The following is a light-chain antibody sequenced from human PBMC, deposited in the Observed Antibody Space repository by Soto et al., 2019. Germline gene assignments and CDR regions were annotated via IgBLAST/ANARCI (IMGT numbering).Light chain of an antibody. CDR3: HSYDSSLSGWV. Sequence: QPVLTQPPSVSGAPGQRVTISCTGSSSNIGAGFDLHWYQQLPGTAPKVLIYRYTNRPSGVPDRFSGSKSGTSASLDITGLQAEDEADYYCHSYDSSLSGWVFGGGTKLTVL. J-gene: IGLJ3*02. V-gene: IGLV1-40*01. CDR1: SSNIGAGFD. CDR2: RYT.